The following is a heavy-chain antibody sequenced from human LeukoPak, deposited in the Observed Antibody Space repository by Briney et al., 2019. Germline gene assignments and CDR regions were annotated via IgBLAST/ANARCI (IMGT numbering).Heavy chain of an antibody. CDR3: ARVGYCSSTSCHGFED. V-gene: IGHV3-7*01. CDR2: TKQDGSEK. D-gene: IGHD2-2*01. Sequence: SGGSLRLSCAASGFTFSSYWMSWVRQAPGKGLDWVANTKQDGSEKYYVDSVKGRFTISRDNAKNSLYLQMNSLRAEDTAVYYCARVGYCSSTSCHGFEDWGQGTLVTVSS. J-gene: IGHJ4*02. CDR1: GFTFSSYW.